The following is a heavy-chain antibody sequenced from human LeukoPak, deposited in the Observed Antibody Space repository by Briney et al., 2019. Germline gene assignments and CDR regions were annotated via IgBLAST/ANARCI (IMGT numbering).Heavy chain of an antibody. V-gene: IGHV3-48*02. CDR1: GFTFSNYH. D-gene: IGHD4-23*01. J-gene: IGHJ4*02. CDR3: ARETVGLDY. CDR2: ISDGSSTI. Sequence: GGSLRLSCAASGFTFSNYHLTWVRQAPGKGLEWVSYISDGSSTIYYADSVRGRFTISRDNAKNSLYLQINSLRDEDTAVYYCARETVGLDYWGQGTLVTVSS.